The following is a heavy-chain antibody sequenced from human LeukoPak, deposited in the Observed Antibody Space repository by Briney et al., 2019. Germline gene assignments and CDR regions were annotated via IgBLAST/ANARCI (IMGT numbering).Heavy chain of an antibody. CDR2: IIPILGIA. Sequence: ASVKVSCKASGGTFSSYAISWVRQAPGQGLEWMGRIIPILGIANYAQKFQGRVTITADKSTSTAYMELSSLRSEDTVVYYCARDPDYYDSSGISYWGQGTLVTVSS. CDR1: GGTFSSYA. D-gene: IGHD3-22*01. J-gene: IGHJ4*02. CDR3: ARDPDYYDSSGISY. V-gene: IGHV1-69*04.